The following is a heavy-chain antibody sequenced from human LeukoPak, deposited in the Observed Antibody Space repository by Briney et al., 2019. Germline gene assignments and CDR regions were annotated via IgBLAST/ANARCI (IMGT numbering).Heavy chain of an antibody. CDR3: ARVRSSGWSYFDY. CDR2: INSDGSST. Sequence: GSPKLPCAASGFTFHSYWVHRVRQAPGKGLVGVSRINSDGSSTSYADSVKGRFTISRDNAKNTLYLQMNSLRAEDTAVYYCARVRSSGWSYFDYWGQGTLVTVSS. D-gene: IGHD6-19*01. J-gene: IGHJ4*02. V-gene: IGHV3-74*01. CDR1: GFTFHSYW.